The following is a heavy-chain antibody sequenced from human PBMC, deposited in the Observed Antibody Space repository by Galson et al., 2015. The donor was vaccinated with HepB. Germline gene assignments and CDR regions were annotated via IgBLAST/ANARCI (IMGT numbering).Heavy chain of an antibody. CDR1: GYTFTSYG. J-gene: IGHJ5*02. Sequence: SVKVSCKASGYTFTSYGISWVRQAPGQGLEWMGWISAYNGNTNYAQKLQGRVTMTTDTSTSTAYMELRSLRSDDTAVYYCARRDCSSTSCWVRWFDPWGQGTLVTVSS. V-gene: IGHV1-18*04. CDR3: ARRDCSSTSCWVRWFDP. D-gene: IGHD2-2*01. CDR2: ISAYNGNT.